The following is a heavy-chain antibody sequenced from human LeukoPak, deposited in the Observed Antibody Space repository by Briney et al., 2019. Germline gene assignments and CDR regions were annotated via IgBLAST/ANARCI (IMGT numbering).Heavy chain of an antibody. V-gene: IGHV1-18*01. CDR3: ARGGKSELGTCDF. CDR2: ISAYNGNT. Sequence: GASVKVSCEASGYTFTSYAITWVRQAPGQGLEWMGWISAYNGNTNYAQKLQGRVTMTTDTSTSTAYMELRSLRSDDTAMYFCARGGKSELGTCDFWGQGTLVTVSS. D-gene: IGHD7-27*01. J-gene: IGHJ4*02. CDR1: GYTFTSYA.